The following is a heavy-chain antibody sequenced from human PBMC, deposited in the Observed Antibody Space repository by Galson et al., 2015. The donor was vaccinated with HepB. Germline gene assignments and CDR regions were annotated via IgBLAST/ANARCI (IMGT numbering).Heavy chain of an antibody. CDR2: ISYDGSNK. CDR3: AKYNYDILTGYLDQFDY. J-gene: IGHJ4*02. Sequence: SLRLSCAASGFTFSSYGMHWVRQAPGKGLEWVAVISYDGSNKYYADSVKGRFTISRDNSKNTLYLQMNSLRAEDTAVYYCAKYNYDILTGYLDQFDYWGQGTLVTVSS. V-gene: IGHV3-30*18. CDR1: GFTFSSYG. D-gene: IGHD3-9*01.